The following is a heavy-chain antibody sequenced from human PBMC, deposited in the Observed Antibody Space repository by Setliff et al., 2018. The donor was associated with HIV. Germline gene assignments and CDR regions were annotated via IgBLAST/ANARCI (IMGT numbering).Heavy chain of an antibody. CDR2: INPHSGVT. CDR1: GYSFTGYW. V-gene: IGHV1-2*06. J-gene: IGHJ3*02. D-gene: IGHD6-6*01. CDR3: ARGEQLVLNGAFDI. Sequence: ASVKVSCKASGYSFTGYWMHWVRQAPGQGLEWMGRINPHSGVTNYAQKFQGRVTMTRDTSIATAYMDLSRLTSDDTAIYYCARGEQLVLNGAFDIWGQGTVVT.